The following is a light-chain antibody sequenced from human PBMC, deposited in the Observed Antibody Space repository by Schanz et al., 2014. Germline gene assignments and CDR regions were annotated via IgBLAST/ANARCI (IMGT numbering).Light chain of an antibody. CDR2: NSE. J-gene: IGLJ6*01. CDR3: QSYDSSLSGADV. V-gene: IGLV1-47*02. Sequence: QSVLTQPPSASGTPGQRVTISCSGSSSNIGSNYVYWYQQLPGTAPKLLIHNSEQRPSGVPARFSGSKSGTSGSLAITGLQAEEEADYYCQSYDSSLSGADVFGSGTKLTV. CDR1: SSNIGSNY.